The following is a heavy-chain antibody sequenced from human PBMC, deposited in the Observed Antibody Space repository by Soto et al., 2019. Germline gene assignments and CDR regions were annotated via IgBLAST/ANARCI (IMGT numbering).Heavy chain of an antibody. D-gene: IGHD3-22*01. V-gene: IGHV1-69*13. CDR1: GGTFSSYA. Sequence: ASVKVSCKASGGTFSSYAISWVLQAPGQGLEWMGGIIPIFGTANYAQKFQGRVTITADESTSTAYMELSSLRSEDTAVYYCAREGGENYYDSSGYIDPWGQGTLVTVSS. J-gene: IGHJ5*02. CDR2: IIPIFGTA. CDR3: AREGGENYYDSSGYIDP.